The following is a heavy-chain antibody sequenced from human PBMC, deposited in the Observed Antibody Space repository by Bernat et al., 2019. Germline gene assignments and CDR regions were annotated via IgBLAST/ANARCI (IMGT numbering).Heavy chain of an antibody. CDR3: ASGVVVIDAFDI. Sequence: EVQLVESGGGLVQPGGSLRLSCASSGFTFSSYWMSWVRQAPGKGLEWVANIKQDGSEKYYVDSVKGRFTISRDNAKNSLYLQMDSLRAEDTAVYYCASGVVVIDAFDIWGQGTMVTVSS. V-gene: IGHV3-7*01. D-gene: IGHD2-21*01. CDR2: IKQDGSEK. J-gene: IGHJ3*02. CDR1: GFTFSSYW.